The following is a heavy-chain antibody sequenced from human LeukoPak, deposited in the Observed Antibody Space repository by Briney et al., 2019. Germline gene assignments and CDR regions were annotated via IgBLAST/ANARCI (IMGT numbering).Heavy chain of an antibody. V-gene: IGHV1-58*02. Sequence: SVKVSCKASGFTFTSSAMQWVRQARGQRLEWIGWIVVGSGNTNYAQKFQERVTITRDMSTSTAYMELSSLRSVDTAVYYCAAVALIKYCSGGSCYSAFDAFDIWGQGTMVTVSS. CDR2: IVVGSGNT. D-gene: IGHD2-15*01. CDR1: GFTFTSSA. J-gene: IGHJ3*02. CDR3: AAVALIKYCSGGSCYSAFDAFDI.